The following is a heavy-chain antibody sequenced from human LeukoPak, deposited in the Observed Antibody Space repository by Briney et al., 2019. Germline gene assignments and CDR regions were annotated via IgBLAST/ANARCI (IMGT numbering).Heavy chain of an antibody. CDR3: ARGYSSSWYSPDYYFDY. D-gene: IGHD6-13*01. J-gene: IGHJ4*02. CDR2: IDHTGST. V-gene: IGHV4-59*01. CDR1: DDSITIYY. Sequence: PSETLSLTCTVSDDSITIYYWTWIRQPPGKGLEWIGYIDHTGSTNYNPSLNSRVTISRDTSKNHFSLELTSATAADTAVYYCARGYSSSWYSPDYYFDYWGQGTLVTVSS.